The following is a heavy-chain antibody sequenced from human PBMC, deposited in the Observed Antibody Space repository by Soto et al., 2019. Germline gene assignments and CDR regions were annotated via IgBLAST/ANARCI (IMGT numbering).Heavy chain of an antibody. CDR3: AKPCSGYSSFDY. CDR2: TSRSGGST. J-gene: IGHJ4*02. V-gene: IGHV3-23*01. CDR1: GFTFRDCA. D-gene: IGHD3-22*01. Sequence: EVQLLESGGGFVQPGGSLRLSCVASGFTFRDCAMSWVRQAPGEGLEWVSATSRSGGSTYYADSLKGRFTISRDNSKNSLYLQMNSLRAEDTALYYCAKPCSGYSSFDYWGQGTPVTVSS.